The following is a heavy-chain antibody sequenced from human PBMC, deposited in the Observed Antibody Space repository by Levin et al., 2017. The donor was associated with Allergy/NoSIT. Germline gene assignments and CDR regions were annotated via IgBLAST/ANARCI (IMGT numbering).Heavy chain of an antibody. CDR1: GFTFSDYA. D-gene: IGHD3-22*01. J-gene: IGHJ4*02. Sequence: GVSLKISCAASGFTFSDYAMSWVRQAPGKGLEWVSSITSSGYITYLADSLKGRFTISRDNSRSTLFLDMSSLRADDTAVYYCAKDLDYYDGSGYDSWGQGTLVTVSS. CDR3: AKDLDYYDGSGYDS. V-gene: IGHV3-23*01. CDR2: ITSSGYIT.